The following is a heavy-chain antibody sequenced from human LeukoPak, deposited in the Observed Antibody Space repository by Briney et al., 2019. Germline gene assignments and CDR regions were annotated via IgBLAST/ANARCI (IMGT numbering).Heavy chain of an antibody. V-gene: IGHV3-7*01. CDR2: IKQDGSEK. Sequence: GGSLRLSCAASGFTFSCYWMTWVRQAPGKGLEWVANIKQDGSEKYYVDSLKGRFTISRDNAKNSLYLQMNSLRAEDTAVYYCARRGVEYYYDSSGYDDAFDIWGQGTMVTVSS. J-gene: IGHJ3*02. CDR1: GFTFSCYW. D-gene: IGHD3-22*01. CDR3: ARRGVEYYYDSSGYDDAFDI.